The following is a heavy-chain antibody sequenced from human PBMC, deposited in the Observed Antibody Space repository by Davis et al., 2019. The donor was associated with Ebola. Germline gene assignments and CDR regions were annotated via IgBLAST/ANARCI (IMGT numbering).Heavy chain of an antibody. V-gene: IGHV1-69*02. CDR1: GDTLRNSI. J-gene: IGHJ6*03. CDR3: AKASGGFGNPDYYMNV. CDR2: FIPILGRT. Sequence: SVKVSCKGVGDTLRNSIITWVRQAPGHGLEWVGQFIPILGRTQSAQIFQDRLFFTADDSTTTVYMELIRLTSEDTAVYYCAKASGGFGNPDYYMNVWGNGTTVIVSS. D-gene: IGHD6-19*01.